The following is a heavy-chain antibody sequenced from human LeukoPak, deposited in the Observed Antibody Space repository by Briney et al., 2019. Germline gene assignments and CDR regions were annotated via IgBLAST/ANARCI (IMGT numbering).Heavy chain of an antibody. CDR3: ARHWVSEPELIDY. J-gene: IGHJ4*02. Sequence: SETLSLTCSASGGYISSSSYYWGWIRQPPGKGLEWIGSIYYSGSTYYNPSLKSRVTISVDTSKNQFSLKLTSVTAADTAVYYCARHWVSEPELIDYWGQGTLVTVSS. CDR2: IYYSGST. V-gene: IGHV4-39*01. CDR1: GGYISSSSYY. D-gene: IGHD1-14*01.